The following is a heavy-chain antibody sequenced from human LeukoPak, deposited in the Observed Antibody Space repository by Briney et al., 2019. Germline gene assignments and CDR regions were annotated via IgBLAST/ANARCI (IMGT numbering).Heavy chain of an antibody. CDR3: TTDFLVETFDY. D-gene: IGHD3-3*01. Sequence: PSETLSLTCAVYGGSFSGYYWSWVRQAPGKGLEWVGRIKSKTDGGTTDYAAPVKGRFTISRDDSKNTLYLQMNSLKTEDTAVYYCTTDFLVETFDYWGQGTLVTVSS. CDR1: GGSFSGYY. CDR2: IKSKTDGGTT. V-gene: IGHV3-15*01. J-gene: IGHJ4*02.